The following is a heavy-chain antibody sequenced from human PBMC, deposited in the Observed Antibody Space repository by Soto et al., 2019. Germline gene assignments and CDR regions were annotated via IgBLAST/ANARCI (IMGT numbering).Heavy chain of an antibody. CDR3: ARGSKEYSSSLDY. V-gene: IGHV4-34*01. CDR2: INHSGST. D-gene: IGHD6-6*01. J-gene: IGHJ4*02. Sequence: SETLSLTCAVYGGSFSGYYWSWIRQPPGKGLEWIGEINHSGSTNYNPSLKSRVTISVDTSKNQFSLKLSSVTAADTAVYYCARGSKEYSSSLDYWGQGTLVTVS. CDR1: GGSFSGYY.